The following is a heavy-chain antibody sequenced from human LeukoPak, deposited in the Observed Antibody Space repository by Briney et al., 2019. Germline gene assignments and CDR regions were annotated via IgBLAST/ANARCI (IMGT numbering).Heavy chain of an antibody. CDR3: ARGRDYVWGSYRNGDAFDI. CDR1: GYTFTRYY. Sequence: ASVTVSCKASGYTFTRYYMHWVRQPPAQGLEWMGWINPNNSGPNYEKKCQGRCTKIRDTTISTAYMELSRLRSDDTAVYYCARGRDYVWGSYRNGDAFDIWGQGTMVTVSS. J-gene: IGHJ3*02. V-gene: IGHV1-2*02. CDR2: INPNNSGP. D-gene: IGHD3-16*02.